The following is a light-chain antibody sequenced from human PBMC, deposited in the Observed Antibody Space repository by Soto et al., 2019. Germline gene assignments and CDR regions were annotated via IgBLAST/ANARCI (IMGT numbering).Light chain of an antibody. V-gene: IGKV3-20*01. CDR3: QQYGTSPRT. Sequence: EIVLTQSPGTLSVSPGERATLSCRASQSVSSSNLAWYQQKPGPAPRLLIYGASSRATGIPDMFSGSGSVTDFTLTISRLEPEDVVVYYCQQYGTSPRTFGQGTKVEIK. J-gene: IGKJ1*01. CDR1: QSVSSSN. CDR2: GAS.